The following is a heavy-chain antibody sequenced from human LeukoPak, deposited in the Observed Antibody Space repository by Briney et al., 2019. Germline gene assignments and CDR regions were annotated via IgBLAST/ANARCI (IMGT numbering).Heavy chain of an antibody. Sequence: SCKASGYTFTSYGISWVRQAPGKGLEWVANIKQDGSEKHYVDSVKGRFTISRDNAKNSLYLQMNSLRAEDTAVYYCATERAGERPRPLLSYYYMDVWGKGTTVTISS. V-gene: IGHV3-7*01. J-gene: IGHJ6*03. CDR3: ATERAGERPRPLLSYYYMDV. CDR2: IKQDGSEK. CDR1: GYTFTSYG. D-gene: IGHD3-16*01.